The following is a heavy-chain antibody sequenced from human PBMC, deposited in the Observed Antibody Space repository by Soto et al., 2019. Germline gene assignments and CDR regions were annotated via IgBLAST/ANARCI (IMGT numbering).Heavy chain of an antibody. J-gene: IGHJ6*02. D-gene: IGHD2-2*02. Sequence: ASVKVSCKASGYTFTSYDINWVRQATGQGLEWMGWMNTNSGNTGYAQKFQGRVTMTRNTSISTAYMELSSLRSEDTAVYYCARFMSSCQQLYGYYYCGMDVWGQGTTVTVSS. CDR2: MNTNSGNT. CDR1: GYTFTSYD. V-gene: IGHV1-8*01. CDR3: ARFMSSCQQLYGYYYCGMDV.